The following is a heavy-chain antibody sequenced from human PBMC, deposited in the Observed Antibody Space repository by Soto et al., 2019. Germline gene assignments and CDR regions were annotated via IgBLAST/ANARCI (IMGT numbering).Heavy chain of an antibody. CDR3: ARQSGSGYYTVAY. CDR1: GGSISSSTYY. V-gene: IGHV4-39*01. J-gene: IGHJ4*02. D-gene: IGHD3-22*01. Sequence: QLQLQESGPGLVKPSETLSLTCTVSGGSISSSTYYWGWIRQPPGQGLEWIGNIYYGGSPYYNPSLKSRVTVSVDTSKNQFSLKLSSVTAADTAMYYCARQSGSGYYTVAYWGQGTLVTVSS. CDR2: IYYGGSP.